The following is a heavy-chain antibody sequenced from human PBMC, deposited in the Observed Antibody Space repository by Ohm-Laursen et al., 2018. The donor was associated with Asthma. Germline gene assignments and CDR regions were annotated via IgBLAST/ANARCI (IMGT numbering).Heavy chain of an antibody. CDR1: GFNFNSSA. CDR2: MSYDGSNK. CDR3: ARGHGGIQRWLSYQCDN. J-gene: IGHJ4*02. D-gene: IGHD5-18*01. Sequence: SLRLSCAASGFNFNSSAMHWVRQAPCKGLEWVAVMSYDGSNKYHADSVKGRFTISRNNSRNTLFLLMNMLRPEDTAVYFCARGHGGIQRWLSYQCDNWGQGTLVTVSS. V-gene: IGHV3-30-3*01.